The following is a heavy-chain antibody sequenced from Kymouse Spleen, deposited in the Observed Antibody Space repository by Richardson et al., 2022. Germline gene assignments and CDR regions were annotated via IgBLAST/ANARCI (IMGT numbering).Heavy chain of an antibody. CDR3: AKDWYSSGWSKYYYYYYGMDV. CDR2: ISWNSGSI. J-gene: IGHJ6*02. D-gene: IGHD6-19*01. CDR1: GFTFDDYA. Sequence: EVQLVESGGGLVQPGRSLRLSCAASGFTFDDYAMHWVRQAPGKGLEWVSGISWNSGSIGYADSVKGRFTISRDNAKNSLYLQMNSLRAEDTALYYCAKDWYSSGWSKYYYYYYGMDVWGQGTTVTVSS. V-gene: IGHV3-9*01.